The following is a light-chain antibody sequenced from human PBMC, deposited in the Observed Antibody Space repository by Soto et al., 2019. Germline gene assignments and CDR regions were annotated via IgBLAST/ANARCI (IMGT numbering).Light chain of an antibody. CDR3: CSYGGGTSVV. CDR2: EDI. V-gene: IGLV2-23*01. J-gene: IGLJ2*01. CDR1: SSVVGTYNL. Sequence: QSALTQPASVSGSPGPSITISCTGTSSVVGTYNLVSWYQQHPGKAPKLMIYEDIERPSGVSNRFSGSKSANTASLTISGLQTEDGADYYCCSYGGGTSVVFGGGTKLTVL.